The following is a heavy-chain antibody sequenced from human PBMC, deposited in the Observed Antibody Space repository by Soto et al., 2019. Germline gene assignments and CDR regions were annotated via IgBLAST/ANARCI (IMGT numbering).Heavy chain of an antibody. Sequence: QVQLVESGGGVVQPGRSLRLSCAASGFTFSSCGMHWFRQAPGKGLEWMAIISSDGSEKHYADSVKGRFTISRDNSKNTLYLQMDSLRADDTAVYYCAKAKLHFWLVGGDSWGQGTLVTVSS. CDR3: AKAKLHFWLVGGDS. V-gene: IGHV3-30*18. D-gene: IGHD1-26*01. CDR1: GFTFSSCG. J-gene: IGHJ4*02. CDR2: ISSDGSEK.